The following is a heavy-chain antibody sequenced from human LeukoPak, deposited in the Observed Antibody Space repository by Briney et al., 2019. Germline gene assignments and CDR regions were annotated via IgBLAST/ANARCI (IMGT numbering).Heavy chain of an antibody. J-gene: IGHJ4*02. V-gene: IGHV3-43*01. D-gene: IGHD3-10*01. CDR2: ISWDGGST. CDR1: GFTFSDYW. Sequence: GGSLRLSCAASGFTFSDYWMHWVRQAPGKGLEWVSLISWDGGSTYYADSVKGRFTISRDNSKNSLYLQMNSLRTEDTALYYCAKGTWGSGSYLSIDYWGQGTLVTVSS. CDR3: AKGTWGSGSYLSIDY.